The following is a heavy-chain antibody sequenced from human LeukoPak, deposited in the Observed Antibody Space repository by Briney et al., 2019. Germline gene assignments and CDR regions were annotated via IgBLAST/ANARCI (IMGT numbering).Heavy chain of an antibody. CDR2: IKQDGSAK. D-gene: IGHD1-1*01. Sequence: GGSLRLSCAASGFSFISYWMSWVRQAPGKGXXXVANIKQDGSAKNYVDSVKGRFTISRDNAKNSLYLQLNSLRAEDTAVYYCAGCAGNSCYFDYWGQGTLVIVSS. CDR1: GFSFISYW. J-gene: IGHJ4*02. V-gene: IGHV3-7*01. CDR3: AGCAGNSCYFDY.